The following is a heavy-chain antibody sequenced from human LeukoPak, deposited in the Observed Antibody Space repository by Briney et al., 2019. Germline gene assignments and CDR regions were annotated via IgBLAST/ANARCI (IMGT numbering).Heavy chain of an antibody. CDR1: GGSFSGYY. J-gene: IGHJ4*02. Sequence: SETLSLTCAVYGGSFSGYYWSWIRQPPGKGLEWIGEINHSGGTNYNPSLKSRVTISVDTSKNQFSLKLSSVTAADTAVYYCARGGYSYGRRFDYWGQGTLVTVSS. CDR2: INHSGGT. D-gene: IGHD5-18*01. V-gene: IGHV4-34*01. CDR3: ARGGYSYGRRFDY.